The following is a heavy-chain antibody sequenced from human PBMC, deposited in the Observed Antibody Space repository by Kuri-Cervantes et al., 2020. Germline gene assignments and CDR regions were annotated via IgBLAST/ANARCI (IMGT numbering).Heavy chain of an antibody. J-gene: IGHJ5*02. CDR1: GGSISSSSYY. CDR2: IYYSGST. D-gene: IGHD3-22*01. CDR3: ARDSHYYDSRGHWFDP. V-gene: IGHV4-39*07. Sequence: GSLRLSCTVSGGSISSSSYYWGWIRQPPGKGLEWIGSIYYSGSTYYNPSLKSRVTISVDTSKNQFSLKLSSVTAADTAVYYCARDSHYYDSRGHWFDPWGQGTLVTVSS.